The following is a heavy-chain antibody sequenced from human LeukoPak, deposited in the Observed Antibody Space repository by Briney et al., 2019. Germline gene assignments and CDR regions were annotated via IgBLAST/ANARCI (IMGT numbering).Heavy chain of an antibody. CDR2: ISGSSNDI. Sequence: GGSLRLSCAASGFSFSGSYMSWIRQAPGKGLEWVSYISGSSNDINYADSVKGRFTVSRDNTKNSLFLQMNSLRVEDTAVYYCARVGGGYFDYWGQGTLVTVSS. V-gene: IGHV3-11*06. J-gene: IGHJ4*02. CDR1: GFSFSGSY. D-gene: IGHD3-16*01. CDR3: ARVGGGYFDY.